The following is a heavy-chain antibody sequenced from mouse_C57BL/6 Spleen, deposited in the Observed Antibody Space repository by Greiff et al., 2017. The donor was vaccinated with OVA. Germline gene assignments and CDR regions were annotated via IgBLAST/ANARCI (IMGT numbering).Heavy chain of an antibody. CDR3: ARGGYYGNDFDY. D-gene: IGHD2-1*01. J-gene: IGHJ2*01. CDR1: GYSFTGYF. CDR2: INPYNGDT. Sequence: LQQSGPELVKPGDSVKISCKASGYSFTGYFMNWVMQSHGKSLEWIGRINPYNGDTFYNQKFKGKATLTVDKSSSTAHMELRSLTSEDSAVYYCARGGYYGNDFDYWGQGTTLTVSS. V-gene: IGHV1-20*01.